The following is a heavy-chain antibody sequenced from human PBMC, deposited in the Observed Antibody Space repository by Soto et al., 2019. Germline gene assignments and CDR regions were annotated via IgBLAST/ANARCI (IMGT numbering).Heavy chain of an antibody. D-gene: IGHD3-9*01. CDR2: TYYRSKWYS. CDR1: GDSVSSNSAA. CDR3: ARALMNPHRAFDL. Sequence: SQTLSLTCVISGDSVSSNSAAWNWIRQSPSRGLEWLGRTYYRSKWYSDYAVSVKGRIIINPDTSKNKFSLQLNSVTPADTAVYYCARALMNPHRAFDLWGQGTMVTVSS. J-gene: IGHJ3*01. V-gene: IGHV6-1*01.